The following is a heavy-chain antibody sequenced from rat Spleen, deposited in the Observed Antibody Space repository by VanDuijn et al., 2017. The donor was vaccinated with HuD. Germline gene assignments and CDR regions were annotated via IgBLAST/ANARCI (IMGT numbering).Heavy chain of an antibody. V-gene: IGHV5-17*01. D-gene: IGHD1-9*01. CDR3: VRYSGKYYGYNFLDY. CDR2: IIYDGGST. CDR1: GFTFSDYA. J-gene: IGHJ2*01. Sequence: EVQLVESGGGLIQPGRSLKLSCAASGFTFSDYAMAWVRQAPKKGLEWVATIIYDGGSTYYRDSVKGRFTISRHTAESSLNLEVDSLRSEDTATYYCVRYSGKYYGYNFLDYWGQGVMVTVSS.